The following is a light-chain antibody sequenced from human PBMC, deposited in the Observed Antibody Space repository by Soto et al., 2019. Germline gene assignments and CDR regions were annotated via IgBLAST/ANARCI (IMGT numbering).Light chain of an antibody. CDR2: DVS. CDR1: SSDVGGYNY. CDR3: CSYSGSYTLV. Sequence: QSVLTQPRSVSGSPGQSVTISCTGTSSDVGGYNYVSWYQQHPGKAPKLMIYDVSKRPSGVPDRLSGSKSGNTASLTISGLQAEDEADSYCCSYSGSYTLVFGGGTKVTVL. V-gene: IGLV2-11*01. J-gene: IGLJ2*01.